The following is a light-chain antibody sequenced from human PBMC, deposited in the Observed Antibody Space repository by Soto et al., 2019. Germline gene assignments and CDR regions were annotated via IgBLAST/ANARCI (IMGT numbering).Light chain of an antibody. J-gene: IGKJ1*01. CDR2: SAS. V-gene: IGKV3-15*01. Sequence: EIVMTQSPATLSVSPGERATLSCRASQSVSSNLAWNQQKPGQAPRLLIYSASTRATGIPARFSGSGSGTEFTLTISSLQSEDFAVYYCHQYNNRWTVGQGTKVDSK. CDR1: QSVSSN. CDR3: HQYNNRWT.